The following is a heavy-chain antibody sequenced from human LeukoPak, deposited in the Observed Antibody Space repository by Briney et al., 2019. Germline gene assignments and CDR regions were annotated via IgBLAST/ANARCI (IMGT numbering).Heavy chain of an antibody. V-gene: IGHV4-59*01. Sequence: PSETLSLTCTVSGGSISSYYWSWIRQPPGKGLEWIGYIYYSGSINYNPSLKSRVTISVDTSKNQFSLKLSSVTAADTAVYYCAGGYAYDAFDIWGQGTMVTVSS. CDR3: AGGYAYDAFDI. D-gene: IGHD2-2*01. J-gene: IGHJ3*02. CDR2: IYYSGSI. CDR1: GGSISSYY.